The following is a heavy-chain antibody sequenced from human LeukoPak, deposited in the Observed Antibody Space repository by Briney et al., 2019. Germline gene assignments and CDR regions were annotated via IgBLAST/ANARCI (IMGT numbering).Heavy chain of an antibody. V-gene: IGHV1-69*13. Sequence: SVKVSCKASGGTFSSYAISWVRQAPGQGLEWMGGIIPIFGTANYAQKFQGRVTITADESTSTAYMELSSLRSEDTAVYYCARSLHGYYYDSSGYYYDPQAGYWGQGTLVTVSS. D-gene: IGHD3-22*01. J-gene: IGHJ4*02. CDR2: IIPIFGTA. CDR1: GGTFSSYA. CDR3: ARSLHGYYYDSSGYYYDPQAGY.